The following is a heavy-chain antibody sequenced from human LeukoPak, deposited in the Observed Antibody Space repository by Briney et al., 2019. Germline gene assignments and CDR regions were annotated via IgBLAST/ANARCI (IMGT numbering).Heavy chain of an antibody. V-gene: IGHV3-48*01. D-gene: IGHD4-23*01. CDR1: AFTFSSYS. J-gene: IGHJ4*02. Sequence: GGSLRLSCAASAFTFSSYSMNWVRQAPGKGLEWVSYISGSSSTIYYADSVKGRFTISRDNAKNSLYLQMNSLRAEDTAVYYCAKDNSLTYYFDYWGQGTLVTVSS. CDR3: AKDNSLTYYFDY. CDR2: ISGSSSTI.